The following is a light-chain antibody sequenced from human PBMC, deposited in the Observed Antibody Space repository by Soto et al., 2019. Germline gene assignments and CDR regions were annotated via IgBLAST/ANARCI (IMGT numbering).Light chain of an antibody. CDR3: LLEYNYPQT. J-gene: IGKJ1*01. CDR2: NAS. CDR1: QGIRSD. V-gene: IGKV1-6*01. Sequence: IQMTQSPSSSSASVGDRVTITCRASQGIRSDLGWYQQKPGEVPRLLIYNASTLQSGVPSRFSGSASGAVFTLTISSMQPKESATYYCLLEYNYPQTFGQGTKVEIK.